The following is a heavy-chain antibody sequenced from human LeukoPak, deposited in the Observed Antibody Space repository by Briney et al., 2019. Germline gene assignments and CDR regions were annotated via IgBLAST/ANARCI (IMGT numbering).Heavy chain of an antibody. Sequence: PSETLSLTCSVSGVSISSGGYYWNWIRQHPGKGLEWIGYIFYSGSTYYNPSLKSRVTISVDTSKNQFSLKLSSVTAEDTAVYYCARAGGVWLEFDYWGQGTLVTVSS. CDR2: IFYSGST. CDR3: ARAGGVWLEFDY. V-gene: IGHV4-31*03. J-gene: IGHJ4*02. D-gene: IGHD2-8*02. CDR1: GVSISSGGYY.